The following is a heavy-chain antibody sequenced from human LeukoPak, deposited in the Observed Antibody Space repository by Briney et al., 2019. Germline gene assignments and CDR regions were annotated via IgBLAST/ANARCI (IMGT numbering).Heavy chain of an antibody. CDR1: GYTFTGYY. CDR3: AVFRTTDDY. J-gene: IGHJ4*02. Sequence: ASVKVSCKSSGYTFTGYYMHWVRQASGQGLEWMVWINPDSGDTNYAPNFQGRVTMTRDPSISTGYMDLSRLTSDDTAVYFCAVFRTTDDYWGQGTLVTVSS. D-gene: IGHD1-14*01. V-gene: IGHV1-2*02. CDR2: INPDSGDT.